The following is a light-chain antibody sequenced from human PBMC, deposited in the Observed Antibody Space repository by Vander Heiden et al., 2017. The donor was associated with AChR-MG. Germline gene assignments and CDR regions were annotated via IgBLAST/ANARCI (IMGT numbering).Light chain of an antibody. CDR3: QQYDSWPT. CDR1: QSVNRN. Sequence: IVMTQSPVTLSASPGETATLSCRASQSVNRNLAWYQQKPGQTPRLLIYESSARATGIPARFSGSGSGTEFSITISSLQSEDFAVYYCQQYDSWPTFGQGTKVE. V-gene: IGKV3-15*01. CDR2: ESS. J-gene: IGKJ1*01.